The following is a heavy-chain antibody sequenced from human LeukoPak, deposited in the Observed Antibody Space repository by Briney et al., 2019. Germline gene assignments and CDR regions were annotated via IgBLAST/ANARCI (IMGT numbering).Heavy chain of an antibody. CDR2: INPSGGST. J-gene: IGHJ4*02. Sequence: GASVKVSCKASGYTFTTYYMHWVRQAPGQGLEWMGIINPSGGSTIYAQKLQGRVTMTRDMSTSTVYMELSSLRSEDTAVYYCARDPKDDTSGYYYFDYWGQGTLVTVSS. CDR1: GYTFTTYY. D-gene: IGHD3-22*01. CDR3: ARDPKDDTSGYYYFDY. V-gene: IGHV1-46*01.